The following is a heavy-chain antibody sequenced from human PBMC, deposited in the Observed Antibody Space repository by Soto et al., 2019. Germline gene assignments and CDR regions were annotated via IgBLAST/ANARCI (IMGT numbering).Heavy chain of an antibody. Sequence: EVQLLESGGGLVQPGGSLRLSCAASGFTFSSYAMSWVRQAPGKGLEWVSAISGSGGSTYYADSVKGRFTISRDNSKNTLYLQMNSLRAEDTAVYHCAKDQNQYCSGGSCWTYYYGMDVWGQGTTVTVSS. V-gene: IGHV3-23*01. CDR2: ISGSGGST. J-gene: IGHJ6*02. CDR3: AKDQNQYCSGGSCWTYYYGMDV. D-gene: IGHD2-15*01. CDR1: GFTFSSYA.